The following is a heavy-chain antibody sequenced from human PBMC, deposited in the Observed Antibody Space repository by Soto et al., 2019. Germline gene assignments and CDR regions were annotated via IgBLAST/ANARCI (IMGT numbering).Heavy chain of an antibody. CDR2: ISSSSSYI. J-gene: IGHJ4*02. V-gene: IGHV3-21*01. D-gene: IGHD3-9*01. Sequence: GGSLRLSCAASGFTFSSYSMNWVRQAPGKGLEWVSSISSSSSYIYYADSVKGRFTISRDNAKNSLYLQMNSLRAEDTAVYYCARVPTSYYDILTRKYYFDYWGQGTLVTVSS. CDR3: ARVPTSYYDILTRKYYFDY. CDR1: GFTFSSYS.